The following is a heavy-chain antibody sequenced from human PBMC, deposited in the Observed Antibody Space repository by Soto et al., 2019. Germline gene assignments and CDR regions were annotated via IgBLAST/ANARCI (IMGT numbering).Heavy chain of an antibody. D-gene: IGHD3-16*01. CDR2: VYYSGTT. CDR3: ARQTGGFGYYFDY. Sequence: QLQLQESGPGLVKPSETLSLTCTVSGGSVSSSDYYWGWIRQPPGKELEWIGAVYYSGTTYYMPSLKSRVIISVDTSKNHFSLNLRSVTAADTAVYYCARQTGGFGYYFDYWGQGALVTVSS. CDR1: GGSVSSSDYY. J-gene: IGHJ4*02. V-gene: IGHV4-39*01.